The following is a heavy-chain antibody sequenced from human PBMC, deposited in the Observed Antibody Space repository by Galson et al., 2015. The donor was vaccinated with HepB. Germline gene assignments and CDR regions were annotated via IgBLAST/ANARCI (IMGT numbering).Heavy chain of an antibody. J-gene: IGHJ5*02. D-gene: IGHD2/OR15-2a*01. CDR1: GITFSDYY. CDR3: ARSTLGWFDP. CDR2: ISSSGNTI. V-gene: IGHV3-11*01. Sequence: SLRLSCAASGITFSDYYMSWIRRAPGKGLEWISYISSSGNTIYYADSVRGRFTISRDNAKKSLYLQLNNLRAEDTAIYYCARSTLGWFDPWGQGTLVTVSS.